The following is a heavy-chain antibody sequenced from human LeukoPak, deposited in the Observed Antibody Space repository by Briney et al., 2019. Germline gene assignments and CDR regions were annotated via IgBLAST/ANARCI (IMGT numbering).Heavy chain of an antibody. CDR3: AHTGMYYYGSGSYYKDFDY. J-gene: IGHJ4*02. Sequence: ESGPTLVKPTQTLTLTCTFSGFSLSTSGVGVGWIRQPPGKALGWLALIYWDDDKRYSPSLKSRLTITKDTSKNQVVLTMTNMDPVDTATYYCAHTGMYYYGSGSYYKDFDYWGQGTLVTVSS. V-gene: IGHV2-5*02. CDR1: GFSLSTSGVG. CDR2: IYWDDDK. D-gene: IGHD3-10*01.